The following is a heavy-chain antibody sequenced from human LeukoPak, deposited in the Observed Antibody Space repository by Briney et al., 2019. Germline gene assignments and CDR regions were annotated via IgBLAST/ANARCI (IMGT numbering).Heavy chain of an antibody. Sequence: NPSETLSLTCTVSGGSISSSSYYWGCIHQPPGKGLECIGSIYYSGSTYYNPSLKSRVTISVDTSKNQFSLKLSSVTAADTAVYYCAREMGESGSYYLGAFDIWGQGTMVTVSS. J-gene: IGHJ3*02. D-gene: IGHD1-26*01. CDR1: GGSISSSSYY. V-gene: IGHV4-39*02. CDR2: IYYSGST. CDR3: AREMGESGSYYLGAFDI.